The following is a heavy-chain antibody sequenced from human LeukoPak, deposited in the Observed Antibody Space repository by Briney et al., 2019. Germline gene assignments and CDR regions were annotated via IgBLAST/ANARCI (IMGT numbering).Heavy chain of an antibody. J-gene: IGHJ4*02. D-gene: IGHD6-19*01. CDR1: GGSISSYY. CDR3: ARLLYVYSSGWYYGYYFDY. V-gene: IGHV4-59*01. Sequence: SETLSLTCTVSGGSISSYYWSWIRQPPGKGLEWIGYIYYSGSTNYNPSLKSRVTISVDTSKNQFSLKLSSVTAADTAVYYCARLLYVYSSGWYYGYYFDYWGQGTL. CDR2: IYYSGST.